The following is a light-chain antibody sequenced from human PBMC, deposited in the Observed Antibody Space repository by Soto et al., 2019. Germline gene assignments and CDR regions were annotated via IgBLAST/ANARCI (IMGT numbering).Light chain of an antibody. CDR3: QKYSSVPV. J-gene: IGKJ3*01. Sequence: DIQMTQSPTSLSASVGDRVTITCRASQGIRNYVAWYQQIPGKAPKLLIDAASTLQSGVPSRFSGSGSGTAFTLPINGLQPEDVATYSCQKYSSVPVFGPGTKVEIK. CDR2: AAS. V-gene: IGKV1-27*01. CDR1: QGIRNY.